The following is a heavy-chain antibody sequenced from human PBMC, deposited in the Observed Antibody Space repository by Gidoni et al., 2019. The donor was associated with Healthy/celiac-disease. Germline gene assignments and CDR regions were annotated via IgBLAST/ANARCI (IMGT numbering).Heavy chain of an antibody. CDR3: ARDTWGYCSGGSCYGLYYFDY. Sequence: EVQLVESGGGLVQPGGSLRLPCASSAFPFSSYSMNWGRQAPGKGLEWVSYISSSSSTIYYADSVKGRFTISRDNAKNSLYLQMNSLRDEDTAVYYCARDTWGYCSGGSCYGLYYFDYWGQGTLVTVSS. J-gene: IGHJ4*02. CDR2: ISSSSSTI. CDR1: AFPFSSYS. D-gene: IGHD2-15*01. V-gene: IGHV3-48*02.